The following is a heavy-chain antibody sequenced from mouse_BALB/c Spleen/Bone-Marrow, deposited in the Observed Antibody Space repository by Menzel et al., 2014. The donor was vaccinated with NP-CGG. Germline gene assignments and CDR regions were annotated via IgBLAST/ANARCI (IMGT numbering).Heavy chain of an antibody. CDR2: ILPGSGST. CDR3: AFNSYWFFDV. V-gene: IGHV1-9*01. CDR1: GYTFRSYW. J-gene: IGHJ1*01. Sequence: VQLQQSGAELMKPGASVRISCKATGYTFRSYWIEWVKQRPGHGLEWIGEILPGSGSTNHNEKFKGKATFTADTSSNTAYLQLSSLPSEDSAVYYCAFNSYWFFDVWDAGTTVTVSS.